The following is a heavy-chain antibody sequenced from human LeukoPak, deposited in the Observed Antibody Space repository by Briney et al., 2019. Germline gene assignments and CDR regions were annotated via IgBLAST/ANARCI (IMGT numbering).Heavy chain of an antibody. V-gene: IGHV4-34*01. J-gene: IGHJ3*02. Sequence: SETLSLTCAVSGGSFSGYFWSWIRQPPGKGLEWLGEINPSGSANYNPSLKSRVTISVDTSKNQFSLKLSSVTAADTAVYYCARGEMAIIEDAFDIWGQGTMVTVSS. CDR2: INPSGSA. CDR1: GGSFSGYF. CDR3: ARGEMAIIEDAFDI. D-gene: IGHD5-24*01.